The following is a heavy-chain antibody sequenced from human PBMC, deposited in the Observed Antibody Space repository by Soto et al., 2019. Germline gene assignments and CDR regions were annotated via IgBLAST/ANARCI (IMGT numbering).Heavy chain of an antibody. CDR3: ARNRPEDIVERYFDL. Sequence: SAKVSCKASGGTFSSSTISSVRQAPGQGLEWMGRIIPILGIANYAQKFQGRVTITADKSTSTAYMELSSLRSEDTAVYYCARNRPEDIVERYFDLWGRGTLVTVSS. CDR1: GGTFSSST. V-gene: IGHV1-69*02. D-gene: IGHD2-15*01. CDR2: IIPILGIA. J-gene: IGHJ2*01.